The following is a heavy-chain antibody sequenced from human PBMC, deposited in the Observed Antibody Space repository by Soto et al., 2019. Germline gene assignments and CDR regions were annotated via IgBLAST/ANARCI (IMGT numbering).Heavy chain of an antibody. CDR1: GFTFSSYS. J-gene: IGHJ4*02. V-gene: IGHV3-21*01. CDR3: ARDASCYDFWSGCHFDY. D-gene: IGHD3-3*01. Sequence: PGGSLRLSCAASGFTFSSYSMNWVRQAPGKGLEWVSSISSSSSYIYYADSVKGRFTISRDNAKNSLYLQMNSLRAEDTAVYYCARDASCYDFWSGCHFDYWGQGTLVTVSS. CDR2: ISSSSSYI.